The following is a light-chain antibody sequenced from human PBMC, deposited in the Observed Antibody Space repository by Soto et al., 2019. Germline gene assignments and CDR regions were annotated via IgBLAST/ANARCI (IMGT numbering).Light chain of an antibody. V-gene: IGKV1-5*03. CDR3: QQYNSLWT. J-gene: IGKJ1*01. CDR2: KAS. Sequence: DIQMTQSPSTLSASVGDRVTITCRASQSISSWLAWYQQKPGKAPKLVIYKASSVESGVPSRFSGSGSGTEFTPPTSSLQPDDLASYYCQQYNSLWTFGQGTKVEIK. CDR1: QSISSW.